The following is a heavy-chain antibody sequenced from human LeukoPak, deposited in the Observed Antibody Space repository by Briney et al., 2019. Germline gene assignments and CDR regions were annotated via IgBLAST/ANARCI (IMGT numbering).Heavy chain of an antibody. Sequence: PSETLSLTCAVSGGSISSGGYSWSWIRQPPGKGLEWIGYIYHSGSTYYNPSLKSRVTISVDRSKNQFSLKLSSVTAADTAVYYCAREIRSSQISGYVDYWGQGTLVTVSS. CDR2: IYHSGST. V-gene: IGHV4-30-2*01. D-gene: IGHD3-22*01. CDR1: GGSISSGGYS. CDR3: AREIRSSQISGYVDY. J-gene: IGHJ4*02.